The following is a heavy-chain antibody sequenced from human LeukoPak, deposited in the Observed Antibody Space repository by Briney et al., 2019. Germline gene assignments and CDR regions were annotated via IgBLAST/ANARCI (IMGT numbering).Heavy chain of an antibody. V-gene: IGHV3-33*01. Sequence: PGGSLRLSCAASGFTFSSYGMHWVRQAPGKGLEWVALIWYDGSNEYYADSVKGRFTISRDNSKNTLYLQMNSLRAEDTAVYYCVRDLGGRSGHWGQGTLVTVSS. D-gene: IGHD1-26*01. CDR1: GFTFSSYG. J-gene: IGHJ4*02. CDR3: VRDLGGRSGH. CDR2: IWYDGSNE.